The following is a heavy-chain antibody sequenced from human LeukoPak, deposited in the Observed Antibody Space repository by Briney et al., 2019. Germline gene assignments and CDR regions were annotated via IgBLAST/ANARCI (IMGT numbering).Heavy chain of an antibody. CDR3: ARDRGWNYEPNFDY. J-gene: IGHJ4*02. D-gene: IGHD1-7*01. CDR1: GFTFSSYE. CDR2: ISSSGSTI. V-gene: IGHV3-48*03. Sequence: PGGSLRLSCAASGFTFSSYEMNWVRQAPGKGLEWVSYISSSGSTIYYADSVKGRFTISRDNAKNSLYLQMNSLRAEDTAVYYCARDRGWNYEPNFDYWGQGTLVTVSS.